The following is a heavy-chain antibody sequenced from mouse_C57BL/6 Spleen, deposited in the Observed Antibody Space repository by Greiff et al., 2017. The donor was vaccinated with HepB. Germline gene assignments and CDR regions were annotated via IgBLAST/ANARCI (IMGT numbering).Heavy chain of an antibody. CDR1: GFTFSDYG. Sequence: EVQVVESGGGLVKPGGSLKLSCAASGFTFSDYGMHWVRQAPEKGLEWVAYISSGSSTIYYADTVEGRFTISRDNAKNTLFLQMTSLRSEDTAMYYCARRFYFDYWGQGTTLTVSS. V-gene: IGHV5-17*01. CDR3: ARRFYFDY. J-gene: IGHJ2*01. CDR2: ISSGSSTI.